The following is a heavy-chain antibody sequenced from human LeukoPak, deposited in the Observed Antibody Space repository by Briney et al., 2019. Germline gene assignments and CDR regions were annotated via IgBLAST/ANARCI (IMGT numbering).Heavy chain of an antibody. Sequence: GGSLRLSCAAPGFTFSRSWMSWVRQAPGKGVGWVANIKQDGSEKYYVDSVKGRFPISRDNAKNSLYLQMNSLRAEDTAVYYCARNSGSHPWGRGTLVTVSS. CDR1: GFTFSRSW. J-gene: IGHJ5*02. D-gene: IGHD3-10*01. V-gene: IGHV3-7*01. CDR2: IKQDGSEK. CDR3: ARNSGSHP.